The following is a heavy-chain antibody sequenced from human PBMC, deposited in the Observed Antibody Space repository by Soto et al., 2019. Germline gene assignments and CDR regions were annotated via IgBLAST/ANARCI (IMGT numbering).Heavy chain of an antibody. CDR2: IYYSGST. CDR1: GGSISSNSYY. Sequence: QLQLQESGPGLVKPSETLSLTCTVSGGSISSNSYYWAWIRQPPGKGLGWIGSIYYSGSTHYNPSPKSPVTISVDTSKNPFSLKLSSVTAADTAVYYCARHNLRMTTITAGSLENHYAMDVWGQGTTVTVSS. D-gene: IGHD4-4*01. V-gene: IGHV4-39*01. CDR3: ARHNLRMTTITAGSLENHYAMDV. J-gene: IGHJ6*02.